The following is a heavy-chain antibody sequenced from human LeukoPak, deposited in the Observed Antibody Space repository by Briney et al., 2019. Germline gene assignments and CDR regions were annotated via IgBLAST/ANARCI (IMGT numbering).Heavy chain of an antibody. D-gene: IGHD3-10*01. V-gene: IGHV4-61*02. CDR3: ARDGSGSSNWFDP. CDR1: GGSISSGGYH. Sequence: SETLSLTCTVSGGSISSGGYHWSWIRQPAGKGLEWIGRIYSSGTTNYNPSLKSRVSISVDTSKNHFSLRLSSVTAADTAVYYCARDGSGSSNWFDPWGQGTLVTVSS. J-gene: IGHJ5*02. CDR2: IYSSGTT.